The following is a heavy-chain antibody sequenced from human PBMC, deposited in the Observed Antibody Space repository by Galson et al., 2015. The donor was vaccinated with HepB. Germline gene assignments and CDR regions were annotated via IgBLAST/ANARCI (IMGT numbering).Heavy chain of an antibody. CDR2: IYSGGST. Sequence: SLRLSCATSGFTVSSNYMSWVRQAPGKGLEWVSVIYSGGSTYYADSVKGRFTISRDNSKNTLYLQMNSLRAEDTAVYYCARDFGGYSYGFDYWGQGTLVTVSS. CDR3: ARDFGGYSYGFDY. J-gene: IGHJ4*02. D-gene: IGHD5-18*01. V-gene: IGHV3-53*01. CDR1: GFTVSSNY.